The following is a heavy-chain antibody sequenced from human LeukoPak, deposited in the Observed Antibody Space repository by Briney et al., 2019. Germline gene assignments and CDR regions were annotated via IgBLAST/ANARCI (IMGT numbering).Heavy chain of an antibody. CDR1: GFTFSTYA. D-gene: IGHD1-14*01. CDR3: VRDRSPRSRNAFDI. Sequence: GGSLRLSCAASGFTFSTYAMSWVRQAPGKGLEWVSAISGSGGSTYYADFVKGRFTISRDNSKNTLYLQMNSLRAEDTAVYYCVRDRSPRSRNAFDIWGQGTMVTVAS. CDR2: ISGSGGST. V-gene: IGHV3-23*01. J-gene: IGHJ3*02.